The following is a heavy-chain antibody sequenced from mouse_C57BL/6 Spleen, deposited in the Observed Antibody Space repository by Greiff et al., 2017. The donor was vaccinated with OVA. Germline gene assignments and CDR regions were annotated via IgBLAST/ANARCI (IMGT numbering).Heavy chain of an antibody. CDR3: ARGRVNYFDY. CDR1: GFTFSDYG. D-gene: IGHD2-13*01. J-gene: IGHJ2*01. Sequence: EVKVVESGGGLVKPGGSLKLSCAASGFTFSDYGMHWVRQAPEKGLEWVAYISSGSSTIYYADTVKGRFTISRDNAKNTLFLQMTSLRSEDTAMYYCARGRVNYFDYWGQGTTLTVSS. CDR2: ISSGSSTI. V-gene: IGHV5-17*01.